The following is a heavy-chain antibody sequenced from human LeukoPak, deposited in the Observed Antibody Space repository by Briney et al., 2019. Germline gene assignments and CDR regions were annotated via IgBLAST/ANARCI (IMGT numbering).Heavy chain of an antibody. D-gene: IGHD1-7*01. CDR2: IYYSGST. CDR1: GGSISSSSYY. Sequence: SETLSLTCTVSGGSISSSSYYWGWIRQPPGKGLEWIGSIYYSGSTYYNPSLKSRVTISVDTSKNQFSLKLSSVTAADTAVYYCARGRDWKYLSHFDYWGQGTLVTVSA. J-gene: IGHJ4*02. V-gene: IGHV4-39*07. CDR3: ARGRDWKYLSHFDY.